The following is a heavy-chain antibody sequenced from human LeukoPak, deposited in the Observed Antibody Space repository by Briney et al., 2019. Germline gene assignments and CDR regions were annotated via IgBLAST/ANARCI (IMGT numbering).Heavy chain of an antibody. D-gene: IGHD4-17*01. J-gene: IGHJ4*02. CDR3: ARAATVTTSYYFDY. Sequence: GGSLRLSCAASGFTFSNYAMSWVRQAPGKGLEWVSSISSSSSYIYYADSVKGRFTISRDNAKNSLYLQMNSLRAEDTAVYYCARAATVTTSYYFDYWGQGTLVTVSS. CDR1: GFTFSNYA. V-gene: IGHV3-21*01. CDR2: ISSSSSYI.